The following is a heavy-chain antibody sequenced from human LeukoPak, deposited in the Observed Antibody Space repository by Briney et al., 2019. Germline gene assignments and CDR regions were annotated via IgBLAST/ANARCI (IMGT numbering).Heavy chain of an antibody. J-gene: IGHJ3*02. V-gene: IGHV4-59*08. CDR3: ARHIYDAFDI. Sequence: TXGTLSLTCTVSGGSIISYYWSWIRQPPGKGLEWIGYIYYSGSTNYNPSLKSRVTISVDTSKNQFPLKLSSVIAADTAVYYCARHIYDAFDIWGQGTMVTVSS. D-gene: IGHD2-21*01. CDR2: IYYSGST. CDR1: GGSIISYY.